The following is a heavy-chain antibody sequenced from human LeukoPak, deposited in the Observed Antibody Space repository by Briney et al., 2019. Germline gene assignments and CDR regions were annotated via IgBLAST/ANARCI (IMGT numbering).Heavy chain of an antibody. J-gene: IGHJ4*02. CDR2: ISQSGDST. D-gene: IGHD2-21*02. Sequence: GGSLRLSCAVSGFTFSTYAMSWVRQAPGKGPEWVSGISQSGDSTSYADSVKGRFTISRDNSKNTLYMQMNSLRAEDTAVYYCARGGVGGTVNYWGQGTLVTVSS. V-gene: IGHV3-23*01. CDR3: ARGGVGGTVNY. CDR1: GFTFSTYA.